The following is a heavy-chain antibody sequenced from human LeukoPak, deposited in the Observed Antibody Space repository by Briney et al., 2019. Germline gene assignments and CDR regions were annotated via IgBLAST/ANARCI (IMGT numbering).Heavy chain of an antibody. CDR2: IYPGDSDT. Sequence: KDGESLKISCKGSGYSFTSYWIGWVRQMPGKGLEWMGIIYPGDSDTRYSPSFQGQVTISADKSISTAYLQWSSLKASDTAMYYCARLQYCSSTSCYMGDYYYYGMDVWGQGTTVTVSS. CDR3: ARLQYCSSTSCYMGDYYYYGMDV. V-gene: IGHV5-51*01. J-gene: IGHJ6*02. CDR1: GYSFTSYW. D-gene: IGHD2-2*02.